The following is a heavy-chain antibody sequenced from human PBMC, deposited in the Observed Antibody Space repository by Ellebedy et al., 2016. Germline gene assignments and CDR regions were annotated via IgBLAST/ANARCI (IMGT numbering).Heavy chain of an antibody. J-gene: IGHJ6*02. Sequence: GGSLRLXXAASGFTFSMYWMSWVRQAPVKGLEWVAKIKEDGSERDYVDSVKGRFTISRDNAKNSLYLQMNSLRDEDTAVYYCARDQAIFGVVQVYYYGMDVWGQGTTVTVSS. D-gene: IGHD3-3*01. CDR1: GFTFSMYW. V-gene: IGHV3-7*01. CDR2: IKEDGSER. CDR3: ARDQAIFGVVQVYYYGMDV.